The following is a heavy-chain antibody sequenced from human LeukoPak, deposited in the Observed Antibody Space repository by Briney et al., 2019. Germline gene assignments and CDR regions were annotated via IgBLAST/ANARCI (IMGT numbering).Heavy chain of an antibody. J-gene: IGHJ4*02. D-gene: IGHD6-13*01. Sequence: SETLSLTCSVSGGSISGYYWSWIRQPPGKALEWIGNIFSSGSIYYNPSLKSRLTISVDTSKNQFSLKLSSLTAADTAVYYCARAKRSAGTGFSDYWGQGTLVTVSS. CDR1: GGSISGYY. CDR3: ARAKRSAGTGFSDY. CDR2: IFSSGSI. V-gene: IGHV4-59*12.